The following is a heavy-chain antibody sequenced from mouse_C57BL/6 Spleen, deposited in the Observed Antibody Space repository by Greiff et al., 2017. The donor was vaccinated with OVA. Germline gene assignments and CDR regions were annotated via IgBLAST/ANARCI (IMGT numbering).Heavy chain of an antibody. CDR3: ARAPITTVVGGYAMDY. V-gene: IGHV2-2*01. CDR2: IWSGGST. D-gene: IGHD1-1*01. J-gene: IGHJ4*01. Sequence: VQLQQSGPGLVQPSQSLSITCTVSGFSLTSYGVHWVRQSPGKGLEWLGVIWSGGSTDYNAAFISRLSISKDNSKSQVFFKMNSLQADDTAIYYCARAPITTVVGGYAMDYWGQGTSVTVSS. CDR1: GFSLTSYG.